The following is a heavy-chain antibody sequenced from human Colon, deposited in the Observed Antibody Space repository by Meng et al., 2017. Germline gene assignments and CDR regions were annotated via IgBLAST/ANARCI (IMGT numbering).Heavy chain of an antibody. J-gene: IGHJ4*02. CDR3: ARSVRLGVAGKSGAY. V-gene: IGHV4-34*01. CDR1: GGSFSGYS. CDR2: INHTGNT. Sequence: LLQQWGGRLLKPAEALSLSCAGYGGSFSGYSWSWSRQPPRKVLEWIGEINHTGNTSYNPSLKSRLTISVDTSKNQFSLNLSSVTAADTALYYCARSVRLGVAGKSGAYWGQGTLVTVSS. D-gene: IGHD6-19*01.